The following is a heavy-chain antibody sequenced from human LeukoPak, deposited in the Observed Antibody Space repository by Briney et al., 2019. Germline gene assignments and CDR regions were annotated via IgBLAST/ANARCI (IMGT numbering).Heavy chain of an antibody. J-gene: IGHJ4*02. V-gene: IGHV3-30*02. CDR1: GFTFSSYG. CDR2: IRYDGSNK. CDR3: AKARDDYYDSSGYFDY. D-gene: IGHD3-22*01. Sequence: GGSLRLSCAASGFTFSSYGMHWVRQAPGKGLEWVAFIRYDGSNKYYADSVKGRFTISRDNSKNTLYLQMNSLRAEDTAVYYCAKARDDYYDSSGYFDYWGQGTLVTDSS.